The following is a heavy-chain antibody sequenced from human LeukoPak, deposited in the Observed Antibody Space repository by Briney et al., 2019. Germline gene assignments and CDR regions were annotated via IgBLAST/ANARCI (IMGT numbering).Heavy chain of an antibody. D-gene: IGHD6-19*01. CDR1: GFTFSSHG. V-gene: IGHV3-33*06. CDR3: AKDFSRALISGWRFDY. Sequence: GGSLRLSCAASGFTFSSHGMHWVRQVPGKGLEWVSTIWFDGSNKYYADSVKGRFTISRDNSKNTLYLQMNSLTAEDTAVYYCAKDFSRALISGWRFDYWGQGTLVTVSS. CDR2: IWFDGSNK. J-gene: IGHJ4*02.